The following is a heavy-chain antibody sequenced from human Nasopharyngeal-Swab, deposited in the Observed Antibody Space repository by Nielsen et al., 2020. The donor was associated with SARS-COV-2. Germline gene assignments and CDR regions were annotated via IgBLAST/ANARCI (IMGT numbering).Heavy chain of an antibody. CDR3: AVHVAGDRPPSDP. V-gene: IGHV7-4-1*02. D-gene: IGHD6-19*01. Sequence: WVRQAPGQGLEWMGWINTNTGNPTYAQGFTGRFVFSLDTSVSTAYLQISSLKAEDTAVYYCAVHVAGDRPPSDPWGQGTLVTVSS. J-gene: IGHJ5*02. CDR2: INTNTGNP.